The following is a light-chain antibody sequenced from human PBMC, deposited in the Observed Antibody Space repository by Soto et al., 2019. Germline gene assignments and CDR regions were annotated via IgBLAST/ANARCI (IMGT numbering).Light chain of an antibody. CDR3: QKYNSAPLT. CDR2: ATS. CDR1: QGIAPD. J-gene: IGKJ4*01. V-gene: IGKV1-27*01. Sequence: DVQMTQSPSSLSAFVGDRVTITCRASQGIAPDLAWFPQKPGKVPKLLIYATSTLQSGVPSRFSGSGSGTDFTLTINSLQPEDVGTYYCQKYNSAPLTFGGGTKVEIK.